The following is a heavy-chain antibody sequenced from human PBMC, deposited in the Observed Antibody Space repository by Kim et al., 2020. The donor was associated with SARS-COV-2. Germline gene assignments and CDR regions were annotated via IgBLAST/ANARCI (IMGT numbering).Heavy chain of an antibody. CDR2: T. Sequence: TYYADSVKGRFTISRDNSKNTLYLQMNSLRAEDTAVYYCARGGEGHCYTYWGQGTLVTVSS. CDR3: ARGGEGHCYTY. V-gene: IGHV3-53*01. J-gene: IGHJ4*02. D-gene: IGHD2-2*02.